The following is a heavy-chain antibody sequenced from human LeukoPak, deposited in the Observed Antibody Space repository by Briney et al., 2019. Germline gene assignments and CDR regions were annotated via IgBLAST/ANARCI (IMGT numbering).Heavy chain of an antibody. CDR2: IYYSGST. Sequence: SETLSLTCTVSGGSISSGGYYWSWIRLHPGKGLEWIGYIYYSGSTYYNPSLKSRVTISVDTSKNQFSLKLSSVTAADTAVYYCARDSVTATPGANYYYYGMDVWGQGTTVTVSS. D-gene: IGHD2-21*02. V-gene: IGHV4-31*03. CDR1: GGSISSGGYY. J-gene: IGHJ6*02. CDR3: ARDSVTATPGANYYYYGMDV.